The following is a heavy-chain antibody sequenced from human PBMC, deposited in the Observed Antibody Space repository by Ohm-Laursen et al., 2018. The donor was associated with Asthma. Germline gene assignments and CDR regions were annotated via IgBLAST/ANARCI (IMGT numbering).Heavy chain of an antibody. CDR1: GFSFSSHG. CDR2: GGSYYDGGLK. J-gene: IGHJ4*02. V-gene: IGHV3-30*19. Sequence: SLRLSCTASGFSFSSHGMHWVRQAPGKGLEWVAVGGSYYDGGLKYYADSVNGRFTVSRDDSKNTLYLQMNSLRPDDTAVYYCARDVMEWYLPAFDVWGQGTLVTVSS. CDR3: ARDVMEWYLPAFDV. D-gene: IGHD3-3*01.